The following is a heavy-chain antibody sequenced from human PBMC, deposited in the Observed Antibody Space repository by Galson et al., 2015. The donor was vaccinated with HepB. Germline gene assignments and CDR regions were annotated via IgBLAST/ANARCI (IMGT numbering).Heavy chain of an antibody. J-gene: IGHJ4*02. CDR2: INLNSGGT. V-gene: IGHV1-2*02. CDR1: GYTFTSYA. D-gene: IGHD2-2*01. Sequence: SVKVSCRASGYTFTSYAMHWVRQAPGQRLEWMGWINLNSGGTKYAQKFQGRVTMTRDTSISTAYMELSSLRSDDTAVYYCARGSAISCSSSTCYPLDYWGQGTLVSVSS. CDR3: ARGSAISCSSSTCYPLDY.